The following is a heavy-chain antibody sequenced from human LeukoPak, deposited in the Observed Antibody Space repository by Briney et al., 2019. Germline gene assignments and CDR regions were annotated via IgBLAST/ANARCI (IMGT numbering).Heavy chain of an antibody. CDR3: AMEKWLRPIDY. CDR1: GGSFSGYY. CDR2: INHSGST. V-gene: IGHV4-34*01. J-gene: IGHJ4*02. D-gene: IGHD5-12*01. Sequence: SETLSLTCAVYGGSFSGYYWSWIRQPPGKGLEWIGEINHSGSTNYNLSLKSRVTISVDTSKNQFSLKLSSVTAADTAVYYCAMEKWLRPIDYWGQGTLVTVSS.